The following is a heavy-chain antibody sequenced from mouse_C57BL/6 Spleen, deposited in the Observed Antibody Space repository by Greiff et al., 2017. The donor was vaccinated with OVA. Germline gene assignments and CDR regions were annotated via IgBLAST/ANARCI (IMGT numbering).Heavy chain of an antibody. J-gene: IGHJ3*01. CDR2: IDPSDSYT. CDR3: ASPYDYDPAWFAY. V-gene: IGHV1-59*01. D-gene: IGHD2-4*01. Sequence: QVQLQQSGAELVRPGTSVKLSCKASGYTFTSYWMHWVKQRPGQGLEWIGVIDPSDSYTNYNQKFKGKATLTVDTSSSTAYMQLSSLTSEDSAVYYCASPYDYDPAWFAYWGQGTLVTVSA. CDR1: GYTFTSYW.